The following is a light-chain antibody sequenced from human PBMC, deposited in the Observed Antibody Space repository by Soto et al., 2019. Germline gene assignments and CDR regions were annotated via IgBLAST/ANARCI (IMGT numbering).Light chain of an antibody. Sequence: QPVLTQPPSASGTPGQRVTISCSGSSSNIGSNTVNWYQQLPGTAPKHLIYSNNQRPSGVPDRFSGSKSGTSASLAISGLQAEDEADYYCAAWDDSLNGWVFGGGTKLTVL. CDR3: AAWDDSLNGWV. J-gene: IGLJ3*02. CDR2: SNN. CDR1: SSNIGSNT. V-gene: IGLV1-44*01.